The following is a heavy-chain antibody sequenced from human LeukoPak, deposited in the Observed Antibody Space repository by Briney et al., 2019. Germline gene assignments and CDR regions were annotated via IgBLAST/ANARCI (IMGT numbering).Heavy chain of an antibody. Sequence: PSETLSLTCTVSGGSISSGDYYWSWLRQPPGKGLEWIGYIYYSGSTYYNPSLKSRVTISVDTSKNQFSLKLSSVTAADTAVYYCARLEYSPRYYFDYWGQGTLVTVSS. D-gene: IGHD2-21*01. J-gene: IGHJ4*02. CDR3: ARLEYSPRYYFDY. CDR1: GGSISSGDYY. V-gene: IGHV4-30-4*01. CDR2: IYYSGST.